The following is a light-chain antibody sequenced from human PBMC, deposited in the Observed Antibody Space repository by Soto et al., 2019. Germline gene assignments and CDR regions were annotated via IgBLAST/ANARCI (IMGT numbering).Light chain of an antibody. Sequence: EIVMTQSPATLSVSPGERATLSCRASQSVSGNLAWYQQNPGQASRLLIYGAYTRATGIPARFSGSVSGTEFTLTISSLQSEDFAVYYCQQYNNWPFTFGQGTRLEIK. J-gene: IGKJ5*01. V-gene: IGKV3-15*01. CDR2: GAY. CDR1: QSVSGN. CDR3: QQYNNWPFT.